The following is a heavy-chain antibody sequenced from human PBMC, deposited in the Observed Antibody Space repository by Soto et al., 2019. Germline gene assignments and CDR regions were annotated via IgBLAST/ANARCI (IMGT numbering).Heavy chain of an antibody. CDR2: ISYSGST. V-gene: IGHV4-31*03. D-gene: IGHD3-22*01. CDR3: ARRDRSGYSYWLDT. Sequence: QVQLQESGPGLVKPSQTLSLTYTVSGGSISDGYYWSWIRQHPGKGLEWIGSISYSGSTSYNPSLKSRLTISVDRSKSQFSLNVSSVTAADTAVYYCARRDRSGYSYWLDTWGQGTLVTVSS. J-gene: IGHJ5*02. CDR1: GGSISDGYY.